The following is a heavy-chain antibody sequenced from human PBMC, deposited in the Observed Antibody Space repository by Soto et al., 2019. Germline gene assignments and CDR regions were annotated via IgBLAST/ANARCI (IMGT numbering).Heavy chain of an antibody. CDR1: GGSISSSGYN. Sequence: SETLTLTCTVSGGSISSSGYNWGWIRQPPGKELKRIGSIYYSGSTYYNPSLKSRVTISVDTSTNQFPLTLCSVPSADTLVHYCASSTLQSRYSSCWYFPLDCWGRVTRGVVSS. CDR2: IYYSGST. J-gene: IGHJ4*02. D-gene: IGHD6-13*01. CDR3: ASSTLQSRYSSCWYFPLDC. V-gene: IGHV4-39*01.